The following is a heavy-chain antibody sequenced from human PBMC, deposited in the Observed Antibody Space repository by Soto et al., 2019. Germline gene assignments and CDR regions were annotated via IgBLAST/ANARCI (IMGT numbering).Heavy chain of an antibody. CDR3: ARGLRFLEWLTLINWFDP. V-gene: IGHV4-34*01. CDR1: GGSFSGYY. J-gene: IGHJ5*02. CDR2: INHSGST. Sequence: PSETLSLTCAVYGGSFSGYYWSWIRQPPGKGLEWIGEINHSGSTNYNPSLKSRVTISVDTSKNQFSLKLSSVTAADTAVYYCARGLRFLEWLTLINWFDPWGQGTLGTVS. D-gene: IGHD3-3*01.